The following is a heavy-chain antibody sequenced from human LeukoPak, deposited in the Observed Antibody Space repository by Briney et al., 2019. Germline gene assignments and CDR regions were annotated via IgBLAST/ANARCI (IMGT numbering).Heavy chain of an antibody. J-gene: IGHJ4*02. CDR1: GVTFSSNA. CDR2: ISGSGGST. CDR3: AKFSYRGSQADY. V-gene: IGHV3-23*01. D-gene: IGHD1-26*01. Sequence: PGGSLRLSCAASGVTFSSNAMSWVRQAPGKGLEWVSAISGSGGSTCYADSVKGRFTISRDNSKNTLYLQMNSLRAEDTAVYYCAKFSYRGSQADYGGQGPLVTVSS.